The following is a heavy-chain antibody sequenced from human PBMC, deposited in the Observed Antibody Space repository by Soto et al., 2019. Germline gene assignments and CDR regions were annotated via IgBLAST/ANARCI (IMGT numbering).Heavy chain of an antibody. Sequence: GASVKVSCKASGYTFTGYYMHWVRQAPGQGLEWMGWINPNSGGTNYAQKFQGWVTMTRDTSISTAYMELSRLRSDDTAVYYCARDSFSSSWPVYYYYGMDVWGQGTTVTVPS. CDR3: ARDSFSSSWPVYYYYGMDV. V-gene: IGHV1-2*04. CDR1: GYTFTGYY. CDR2: INPNSGGT. J-gene: IGHJ6*02. D-gene: IGHD6-13*01.